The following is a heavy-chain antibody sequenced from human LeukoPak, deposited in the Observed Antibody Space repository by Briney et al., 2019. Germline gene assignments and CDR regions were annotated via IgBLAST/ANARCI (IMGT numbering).Heavy chain of an antibody. V-gene: IGHV3-30*02. CDR3: AKDATQLGDLSLDYFDY. D-gene: IGHD3-16*02. Sequence: GGSLRLSCAASGFTFNTYGMHWVRQAPGKGLEWVAYIRYDGSDKYYADSVKGRVTISRDNSKNTLYLQMNSLRTQDTAVYYCAKDATQLGDLSLDYFDYWGQGTLVTVSS. CDR1: GFTFNTYG. CDR2: IRYDGSDK. J-gene: IGHJ4*02.